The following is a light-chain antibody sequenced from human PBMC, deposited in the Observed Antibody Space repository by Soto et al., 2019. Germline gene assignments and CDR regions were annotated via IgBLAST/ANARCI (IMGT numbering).Light chain of an antibody. V-gene: IGLV1-44*01. Sequence: QSVLTQPPSASGTPGQRVTISCSGSSSNIGSYTVNWYQHLPGTAPKLLISNNDQRPSGVPDRFSASKSGTSASLAISGLQSEDEADYYCAAWDDSLNGVVFGGGTKVTVL. CDR1: SSNIGSYT. CDR3: AAWDDSLNGVV. CDR2: NND. J-gene: IGLJ2*01.